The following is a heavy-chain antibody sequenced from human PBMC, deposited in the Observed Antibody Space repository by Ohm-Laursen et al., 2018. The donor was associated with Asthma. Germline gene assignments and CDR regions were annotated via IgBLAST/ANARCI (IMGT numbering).Heavy chain of an antibody. CDR1: GFTFSHYG. CDR3: ARVSYGSGSYYYYYYGMDV. D-gene: IGHD3-10*01. V-gene: IGHV3-30*03. J-gene: IGHJ6*02. CDR2: ISYDGNNE. Sequence: SLRLSCAASGFTFSHYGIHWVRQAPGKGLEWVTFISYDGNNENYLDSVKGRFTISRDNSKNTVYLQMNSLRAEDTAVYYCARVSYGSGSYYYYYYGMDVWGQGTTVTVSS.